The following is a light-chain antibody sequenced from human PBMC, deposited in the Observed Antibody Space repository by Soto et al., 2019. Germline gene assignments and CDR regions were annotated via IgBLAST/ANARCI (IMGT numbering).Light chain of an antibody. Sequence: QSVLTQPASVSGSPGQSITISCTGTSSDVGGYNYVSWYQQHPGKAPKLMIYDVSVRPSGVSNRFSGSKSGNTASLTISGLQAEDEADYYCSSDKSSSTLYVFGSGTKLTVL. V-gene: IGLV2-14*01. CDR1: SSDVGGYNY. CDR3: SSDKSSSTLYV. CDR2: DVS. J-gene: IGLJ1*01.